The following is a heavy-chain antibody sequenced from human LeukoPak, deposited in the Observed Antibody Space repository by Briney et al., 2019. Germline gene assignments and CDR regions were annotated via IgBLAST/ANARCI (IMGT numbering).Heavy chain of an antibody. CDR3: ARGPGGRSGYYPLEDYYYYYYMDV. CDR2: IHIYRGNT. D-gene: IGHD3-22*01. CDR1: GYSSTNYG. J-gene: IGHJ6*03. V-gene: IGHV1-18*01. Sequence: ASVKVSCKASGYSSTNYGISWVRQAPGQGLEWMGWIHIYRGNTNYAQKFQGRVTMTTDTSTSTVYMEVRGLRSDDTAMYYCARGPGGRSGYYPLEDYYYYYYMDVWGKGTTVTVSS.